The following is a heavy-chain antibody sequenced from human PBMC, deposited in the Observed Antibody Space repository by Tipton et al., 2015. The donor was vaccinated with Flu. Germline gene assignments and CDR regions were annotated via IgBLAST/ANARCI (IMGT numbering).Heavy chain of an antibody. Sequence: TLSLTCTVSGGSISSYYWSWIRQPPGKGLEWIGYIYYSGSTNYNPSLKSRVTISVDTSKNQFSLKLSSVTAADTAVYYCARDLRFLESMGRYSRFDPWGQGTLVTVSS. CDR1: GGSISSYY. J-gene: IGHJ5*02. CDR2: IYYSGST. V-gene: IGHV4-59*01. CDR3: ARDLRFLESMGRYSRFDP. D-gene: IGHD3-3*01.